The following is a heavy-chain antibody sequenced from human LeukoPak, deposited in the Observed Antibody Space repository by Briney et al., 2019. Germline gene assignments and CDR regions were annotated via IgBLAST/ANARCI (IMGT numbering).Heavy chain of an antibody. CDR2: IIPIFGTA. Sequence: GASVKVSCKASGYTFTSYAMNWVRQAPGQGLEWMGGIIPIFGTANYAQKFQGRVTITADESTSTAYMELSSLRSEDTAVYYCAREVMITFGGVIAADAFDIWGQGTMVTVSS. V-gene: IGHV1-69*13. CDR1: GYTFTSYA. CDR3: AREVMITFGGVIAADAFDI. J-gene: IGHJ3*02. D-gene: IGHD3-16*02.